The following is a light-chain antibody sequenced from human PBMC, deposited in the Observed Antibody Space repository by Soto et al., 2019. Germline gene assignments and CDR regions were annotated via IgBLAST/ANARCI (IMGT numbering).Light chain of an antibody. CDR3: QFYGDPSKT. CDR1: QTVSSNF. V-gene: IGKV3-20*01. J-gene: IGKJ1*01. CDR2: DAS. Sequence: EIVLTQSPGTLSLSPGERGTLSCRASQTVSSNFLAWYQQKPGQAPRLLISDASTRATGIPDRFTGSGSGTDFTLTISRLEPEDFAVYYCQFYGDPSKTFGQGTKVEIK.